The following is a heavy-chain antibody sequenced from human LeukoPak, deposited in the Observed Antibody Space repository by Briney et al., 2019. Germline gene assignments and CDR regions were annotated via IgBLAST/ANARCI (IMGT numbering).Heavy chain of an antibody. CDR2: IYYSGST. D-gene: IGHD1-26*01. CDR1: GGSISSGDYY. V-gene: IGHV4-30-4*08. Sequence: PSETPSLTCTVSGGSISSGDYYWSWIRQPPGKGLEWIGYIYYSGSTYYNPSLKSRVTISVDTSKNQFSLKLSSVTAADTAVYYCAGWSIVGAYDLYDYWGQGTLVTVSS. CDR3: AGWSIVGAYDLYDY. J-gene: IGHJ4*02.